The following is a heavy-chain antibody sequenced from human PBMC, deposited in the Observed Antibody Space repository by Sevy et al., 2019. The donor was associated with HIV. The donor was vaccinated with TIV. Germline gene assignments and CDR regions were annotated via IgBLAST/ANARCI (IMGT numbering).Heavy chain of an antibody. CDR3: ARGPYNSGLRFDS. D-gene: IGHD5-12*01. CDR1: GFSLSDYA. CDR2: ISFDGGNT. J-gene: IGHJ4*02. Sequence: GGSLRLSCVASGFSLSDYAMHWVRQGPDKGLAWVAVISFDGGNTYYSDAVEGRFTISRDNSKNTVFLQMNSLSPDDTALYYCARGPYNSGLRFDSWGQRTLVTVSS. V-gene: IGHV3-30-3*01.